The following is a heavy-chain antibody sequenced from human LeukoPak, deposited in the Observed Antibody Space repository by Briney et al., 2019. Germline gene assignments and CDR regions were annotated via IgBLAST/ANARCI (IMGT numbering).Heavy chain of an antibody. CDR2: INWNGGST. Sequence: GGSLRLSCAASGFTFDDYGMSWVRQAPGKGLEWVSGINWNGGSTGYADSVKGRFTISRDNAKNYLYLQMNSLRAEDTALYYCASSSNYYGSGSYYNEFSYYYMDVWGKGTTVTVSS. CDR1: GFTFDDYG. CDR3: ASSSNYYGSGSYYNEFSYYYMDV. V-gene: IGHV3-20*04. D-gene: IGHD3-10*01. J-gene: IGHJ6*03.